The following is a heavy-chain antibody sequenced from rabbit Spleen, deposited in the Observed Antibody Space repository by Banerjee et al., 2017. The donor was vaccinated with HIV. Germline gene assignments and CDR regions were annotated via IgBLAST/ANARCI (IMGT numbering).Heavy chain of an antibody. V-gene: IGHV1S40*01. CDR1: GFAFSSGYH. CDR2: IYTGSDTT. J-gene: IGHJ6*01. CDR3: ARDSGTSFSSYGMDL. Sequence: QSLEESGGGLVKPGASLTLTCTGSGFAFSSGYHMCWVRQAPGKGLEWIACIYTGSDTTYYASWAKGRFTISKSTSLSTVTLQMTSLTAADTATYFCARDSGTSFSSYGMDLWGPGTLVTVS. D-gene: IGHD8-1*01.